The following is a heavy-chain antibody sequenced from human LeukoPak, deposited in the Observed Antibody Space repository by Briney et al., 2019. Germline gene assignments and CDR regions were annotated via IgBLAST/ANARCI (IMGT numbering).Heavy chain of an antibody. CDR1: GYTFTNYY. J-gene: IGHJ4*02. Sequence: GASVKVSCKTSGYTFTNYYMHWVRQAPGQGLEWMGIINPSGGRTTYAQKLQGRVTMTRDMSTSTVYMELSSLRSEDTAVYYCARNVGTGVKDYWGQGTLVTVSS. V-gene: IGHV1-46*01. CDR2: INPSGGRT. D-gene: IGHD2-8*02. CDR3: ARNVGTGVKDY.